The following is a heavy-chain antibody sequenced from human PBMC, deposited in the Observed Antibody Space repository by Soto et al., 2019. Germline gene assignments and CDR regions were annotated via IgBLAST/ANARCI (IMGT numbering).Heavy chain of an antibody. J-gene: IGHJ6*02. CDR2: IWYDGSNK. CDR3: ARDTRYCISTSCHSYYYGMDV. V-gene: IGHV3-33*01. Sequence: GGSLRLSCAASGFTFSSYGVHWVRQAPGKGLEWVAVIWYDGSNKYYADSVKGRFTISRDNSKNTLYLQMNSLRAEDTAVYYCARDTRYCISTSCHSYYYGMDVWGQGTTVTVS. D-gene: IGHD2-2*02. CDR1: GFTFSSYG.